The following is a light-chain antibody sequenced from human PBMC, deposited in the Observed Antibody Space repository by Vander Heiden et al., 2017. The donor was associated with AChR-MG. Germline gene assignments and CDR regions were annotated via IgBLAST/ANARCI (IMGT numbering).Light chain of an antibody. J-gene: IGLJ3*02. CDR3: QSYDSSLWV. Sequence: QSVLTQPPSVSGAPGQRVTISCTGSSSNIGAGYDVHWYQQLPGTAPILLIYGNSNRPSGVPDRFSGSKSGTSASLAITGLQAEDEAYYYCQSYDSSLWVFGGGTKLTVL. CDR2: GNS. CDR1: SSNIGAGYD. V-gene: IGLV1-40*01.